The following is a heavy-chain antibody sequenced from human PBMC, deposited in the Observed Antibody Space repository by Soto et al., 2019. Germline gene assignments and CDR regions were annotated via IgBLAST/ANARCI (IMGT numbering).Heavy chain of an antibody. CDR1: GGTFTTYD. J-gene: IGHJ4*02. V-gene: IGHV1-69*06. CDR3: ARDRNSSWYNGTFYFDA. CDR2: IIPLFEAT. D-gene: IGHD6-19*01. Sequence: QMQLVQSGAEVRKPGSSVKVSCKASGGTFTTYDISWVRQAPGHGLEWMGGIIPLFEATKYAQKFKGSVTITANKSTGTAYMELSSMRSEDTAMYYCARDRNSSWYNGTFYFDAWGQGTLVTVSS.